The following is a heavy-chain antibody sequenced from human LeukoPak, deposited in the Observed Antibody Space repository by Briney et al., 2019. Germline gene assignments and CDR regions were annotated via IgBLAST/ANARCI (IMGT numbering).Heavy chain of an antibody. Sequence: GRSLRLSCAASGFTFSSYGMHWVRQAPGKGLEWVAVISYDGSNKYYADSVKGRFTISRDNSKNTLYLQMNSLRAEDTAVYYCATIAAGTEVYWGQGTLVTVSS. D-gene: IGHD6-13*01. J-gene: IGHJ4*02. CDR3: ATIAAGTEVY. CDR2: ISYDGSNK. V-gene: IGHV3-30*03. CDR1: GFTFSSYG.